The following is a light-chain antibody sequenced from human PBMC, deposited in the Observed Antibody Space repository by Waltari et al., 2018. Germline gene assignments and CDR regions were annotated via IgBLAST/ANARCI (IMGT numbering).Light chain of an antibody. Sequence: DIQMTQSPSSVSASVGDRVTMTCRASQDISSWLAWYQQKPGKAPKLLIYAASTLQSGDPSRFSCSGSGTDFTLTISSLQPEDFATYKCQHAKSFPHTFSGRTKVEMK. CDR3: QHAKSFPHT. J-gene: IGKJ4*01. V-gene: IGKV1-12*01. CDR1: QDISSW. CDR2: AAS.